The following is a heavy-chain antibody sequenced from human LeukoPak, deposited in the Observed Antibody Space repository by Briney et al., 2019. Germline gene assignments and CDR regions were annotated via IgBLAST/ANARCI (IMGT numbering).Heavy chain of an antibody. CDR3: AKVSCTGGTCSSFDY. V-gene: IGHV3-23*01. CDR2: ISGSDVYK. Sequence: GGSLRLSCAASGFTFVMSWVRQAPGKGLEWVSSISGSDVYKYYTDSVKGRFTISRDNSKNTLYVQMNSLRAEDTAVYYCAKVSCTGGTCSSFDYWGQGTLATVSS. CDR1: GFTFV. D-gene: IGHD2-8*02. J-gene: IGHJ4*02.